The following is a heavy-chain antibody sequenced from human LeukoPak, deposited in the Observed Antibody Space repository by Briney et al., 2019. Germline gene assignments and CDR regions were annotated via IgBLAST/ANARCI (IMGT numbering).Heavy chain of an antibody. J-gene: IGHJ6*03. V-gene: IGHV4-39*07. Sequence: PSETLSLTCSVSGGSIRSGDHHWAWVRQPPGKGLEFIGSLDESGRPYYNRPLKSRVSISGDTSGKQFSLSLTSVTAADTAVYFCARDLGGYPFFMDVWGRGTTVIVSS. CDR1: GGSIRSGDHH. CDR3: ARDLGGYPFFMDV. D-gene: IGHD2-15*01. CDR2: LDESGRP.